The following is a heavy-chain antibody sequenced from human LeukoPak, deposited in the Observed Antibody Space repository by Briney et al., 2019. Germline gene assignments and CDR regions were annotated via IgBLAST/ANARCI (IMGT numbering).Heavy chain of an antibody. D-gene: IGHD3-16*01. CDR1: GGSISSSSYY. J-gene: IGHJ1*01. CDR2: IYHSGST. Sequence: SETLSLTCTVSGGSISSSSYYWGWIRQPPGKGLEWIGEIYHSGSTNYNPSLKSRVTISVDKSKNQFSLKLSSVTAADTAVYYCARDPNYDYVWGTLRYFQHWGQGTLVTVSS. V-gene: IGHV4-39*07. CDR3: ARDPNYDYVWGTLRYFQH.